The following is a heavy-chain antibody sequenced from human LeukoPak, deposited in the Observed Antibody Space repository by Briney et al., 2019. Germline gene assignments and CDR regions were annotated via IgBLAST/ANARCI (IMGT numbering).Heavy chain of an antibody. V-gene: IGHV4-31*03. CDR1: GGSISSGGYY. Sequence: SETLSLTCTVSGGSISSGGYYWSWIRQHPGKGLEWIGYIYYSGSTYYNPSLKSRVTISVDTSKNQFSLKLSSVTAADTAVYYCARGPWYYYDSSGSLPPLDWGQGTLVTVSS. J-gene: IGHJ4*02. CDR2: IYYSGST. CDR3: ARGPWYYYDSSGSLPPLD. D-gene: IGHD3-22*01.